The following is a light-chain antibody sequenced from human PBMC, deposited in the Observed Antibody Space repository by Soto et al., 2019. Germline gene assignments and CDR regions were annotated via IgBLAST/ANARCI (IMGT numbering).Light chain of an antibody. CDR3: LQYDSYPYS. CDR1: LSISSW. V-gene: IGKV1-5*03. CDR2: KAS. Sequence: DIQMTQSPSSLSASVGDRVTITCRASLSISSWLAWYQQKPGKAPKLLIYKASSLESGVPSRFSGSGSGTEFTLTISSLQPDDYASYFCLQYDSYPYSFGQGTKVDIK. J-gene: IGKJ2*01.